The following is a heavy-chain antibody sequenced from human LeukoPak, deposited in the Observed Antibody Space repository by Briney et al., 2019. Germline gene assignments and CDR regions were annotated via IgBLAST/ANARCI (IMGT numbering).Heavy chain of an antibody. CDR1: GGSISSSSYY. J-gene: IGHJ1*01. Sequence: PSETLSLTCTVSGGSISSSSYYWGWIRQPPGKGLEWIGSIYYSGSTYYNPSLKSRVTISVDTSKNQFSLKLSSVTAADTAVYYCARGRPAAIQHRGQGTLVTVSS. CDR3: ARGRPAAIQH. V-gene: IGHV4-39*07. CDR2: IYYSGST.